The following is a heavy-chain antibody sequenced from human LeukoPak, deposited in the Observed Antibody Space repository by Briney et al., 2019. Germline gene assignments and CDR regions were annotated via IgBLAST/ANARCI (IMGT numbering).Heavy chain of an antibody. J-gene: IGHJ4*02. D-gene: IGHD5-18*01. CDR3: ARDTAYYFDS. V-gene: IGHV1-2*02. CDR2: INPNSGGT. Sequence: ASVKVSCTASGYTFTSYGISWVRQAPGQGLEWMGWINPNSGGTNYAQKFQGRVTMTRDTSISTAYMELSSLRSDDTAVYYCARDTAYYFDSWGQGTLVTVSS. CDR1: GYTFTSYG.